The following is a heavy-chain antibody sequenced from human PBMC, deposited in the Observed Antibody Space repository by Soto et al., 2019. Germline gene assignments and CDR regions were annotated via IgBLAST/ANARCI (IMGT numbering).Heavy chain of an antibody. CDR3: AREGDGYNSH. J-gene: IGHJ4*02. CDR1: GGSISSYY. CDR2: IYYSGST. Sequence: PSETLSLTCTVSGGSISSYYCSWIRQPPGKGLEWIGYIYYSGSTNYNPSLKSRVTISVDTSKNQFSLKLSSVTAADTAVYYCAREGDGYNSHWGQGTLVTVSS. V-gene: IGHV4-59*01. D-gene: IGHD5-12*01.